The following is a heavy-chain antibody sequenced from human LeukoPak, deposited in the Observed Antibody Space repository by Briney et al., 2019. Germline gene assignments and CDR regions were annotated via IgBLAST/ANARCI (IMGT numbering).Heavy chain of an antibody. J-gene: IGHJ6*02. Sequence: GGSLRLSCAASGFIFSSYTMNWVRQAPGKGLEWVGFIRSKAYGGTTEYAASVKGRFTISRDDSKSIAYLQMNSLKTEDTAVYYCTRDPEDSSGWYLGYYYYYGMDVWGQGTTVTVSS. V-gene: IGHV3-49*04. CDR2: IRSKAYGGTT. D-gene: IGHD6-19*01. CDR3: TRDPEDSSGWYLGYYYYYGMDV. CDR1: GFIFSSYT.